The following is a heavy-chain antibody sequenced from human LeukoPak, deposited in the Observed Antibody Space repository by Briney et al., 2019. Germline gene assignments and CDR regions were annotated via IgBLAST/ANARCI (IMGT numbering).Heavy chain of an antibody. CDR1: GYTFTSYG. Sequence: ASVKVSCKASGYTFTSYGISWVRQAPGQGLEWMGWISAYNGNTNYAQKLQGRVTMTTDTSTSTAYMELRSLRSDDTAVYYCARDDLSHCSSTSCYLDWFDPCGQGTLVTVSS. CDR3: ARDDLSHCSSTSCYLDWFDP. CDR2: ISAYNGNT. V-gene: IGHV1-18*01. D-gene: IGHD2-2*01. J-gene: IGHJ5*02.